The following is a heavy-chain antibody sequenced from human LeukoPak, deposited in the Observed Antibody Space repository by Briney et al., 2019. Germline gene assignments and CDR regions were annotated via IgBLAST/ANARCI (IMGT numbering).Heavy chain of an antibody. CDR2: ISYDGSNK. J-gene: IGHJ4*02. Sequence: GGSLRLSCAASGFTFSSYGMHWVRQAPGKGLEWVAVISYDGSNKYYADSVKGRFTISRDNSKNTLYLQMNSLRAEDTAVYYCAKLPGSSSGSYNFDYWGQGTLVTVSS. D-gene: IGHD1-26*01. CDR3: AKLPGSSSGSYNFDY. CDR1: GFTFSSYG. V-gene: IGHV3-30*18.